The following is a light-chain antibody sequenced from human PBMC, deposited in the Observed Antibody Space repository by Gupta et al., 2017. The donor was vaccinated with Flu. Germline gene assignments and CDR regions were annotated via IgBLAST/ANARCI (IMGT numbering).Light chain of an antibody. CDR2: GAS. J-gene: IGKJ1*01. CDR1: QSVSSN. Sequence: IVMTQSPATLSVSPGERATLSCRASQSVSSNLAWYQQKPGQAPRLRIYGASTRATGIPARFSGSGSGTEFTLTISSLQSEDFAVDYCQQYNNGPPGTFGQGTKVEIK. V-gene: IGKV3-15*01. CDR3: QQYNNGPPGT.